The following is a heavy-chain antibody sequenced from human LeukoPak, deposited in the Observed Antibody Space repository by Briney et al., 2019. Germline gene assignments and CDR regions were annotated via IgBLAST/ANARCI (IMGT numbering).Heavy chain of an antibody. Sequence: GGSLRLSCAASGFTVSSNYMSWVRQAPGKGLEWVSVIYSGGSTYYADSVKGRFTISRDNSKNTLYLQMNSLRSDDTAVYYCARAGRFGESPLDYWGQGTLVTVSS. CDR1: GFTVSSNY. V-gene: IGHV3-53*05. D-gene: IGHD3-10*01. J-gene: IGHJ4*02. CDR2: IYSGGST. CDR3: ARAGRFGESPLDY.